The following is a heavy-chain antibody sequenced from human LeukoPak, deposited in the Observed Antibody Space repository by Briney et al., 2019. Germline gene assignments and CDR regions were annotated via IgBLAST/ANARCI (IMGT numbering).Heavy chain of an antibody. J-gene: IGHJ6*02. CDR2: IWYDGSNK. CDR3: ARERRFLEWLPQVPYYYYYGMDV. CDR1: GFTFSSYG. V-gene: IGHV3-33*01. D-gene: IGHD3-3*01. Sequence: PGGSLRLSCAASGFTFSSYGIHWVRQAPGKGLEWVAVIWYDGSNKYYADSVKGRFTISRDNSKNTLYLQMNSLRAEDTAVYYCARERRFLEWLPQVPYYYYYGMDVWGQGTTVTVSS.